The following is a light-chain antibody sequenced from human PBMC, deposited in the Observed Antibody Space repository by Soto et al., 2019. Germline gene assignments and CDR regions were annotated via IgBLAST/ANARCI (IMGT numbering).Light chain of an antibody. J-gene: IGLJ1*01. V-gene: IGLV2-14*03. CDR1: SSDVGGYNY. CDR2: DVS. CDR3: SSYTTSNTRQLV. Sequence: QSALTQPASVSGSPGQSITISCTGTSSDVGGYNYVSWYQHHPGKAPKLIIYDVSNRPSGVSNRFSGSKSGNTASLTISGLQPEDEADYYCSSYTTSNTRQLVFGTGTKVTDL.